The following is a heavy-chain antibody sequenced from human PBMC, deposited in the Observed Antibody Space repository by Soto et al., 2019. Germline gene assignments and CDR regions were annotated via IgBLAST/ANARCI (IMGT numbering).Heavy chain of an antibody. CDR1: HIPFSRYG. CDR2: LNDGGNGT. J-gene: IGHJ6*02. CDR3: ARCITMVRGEIAGGPNYYYYGLDV. V-gene: IGHV3-7*01. Sequence: GGSLRFSFILSHIPFSRYGMSWVRQAPGKGLEWGANLNDGGNGTYLAECVRGRLTFARHTAQHYLCRQMNSLRAEDTAVYYCARCITMVRGEIAGGPNYYYYGLDVWGQGTTVTVSS. D-gene: IGHD3-10*01.